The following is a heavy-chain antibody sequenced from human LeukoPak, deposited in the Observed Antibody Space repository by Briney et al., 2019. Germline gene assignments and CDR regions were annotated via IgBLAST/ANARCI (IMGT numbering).Heavy chain of an antibody. CDR2: INHSGST. V-gene: IGHV4-34*01. J-gene: IGHJ3*02. Sequence: SETLSLTCAVYGGSFSGYYWSWIRQPPGKGLEWIGEINHSGSTNYNPSLKSRVTISVDTSKNQFSLKLSSVTAADTAVYYCARVGPWAFDIWGQGTMVTASS. CDR3: ARVGPWAFDI. D-gene: IGHD3-10*01. CDR1: GGSFSGYY.